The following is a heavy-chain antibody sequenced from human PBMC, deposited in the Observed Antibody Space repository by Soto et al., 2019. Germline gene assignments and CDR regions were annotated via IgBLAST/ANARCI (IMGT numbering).Heavy chain of an antibody. Sequence: ASVKVSCKASGYTFTSYAMHWVRQAPGQRLEWMGWINVGNGNTKYSQRFQGRVTITRDTFASTGYMELSSLRSEDTAVYYCARGSMAGLFDYWGQGTLVTVSS. V-gene: IGHV1-3*01. J-gene: IGHJ4*02. CDR3: ARGSMAGLFDY. CDR2: INVGNGNT. D-gene: IGHD6-19*01. CDR1: GYTFTSYA.